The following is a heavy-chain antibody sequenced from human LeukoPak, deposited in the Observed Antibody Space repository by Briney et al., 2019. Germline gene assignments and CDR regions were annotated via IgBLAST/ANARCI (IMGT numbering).Heavy chain of an antibody. CDR2: IYYSGST. D-gene: IGHD6-19*01. J-gene: IGHJ4*02. CDR1: GGSISSYY. CDR3: ARASYSSGWYGFSPFDY. Sequence: PSATLSLTCTVSGGSISSYYWSWIRQPPGKGLEWIGYIYYSGSTNYNPSLKSRVTISVDTSKNQFSLKLSSVTAADTAVYYCARASYSSGWYGFSPFDYWGQGTLVTVSS. V-gene: IGHV4-59*01.